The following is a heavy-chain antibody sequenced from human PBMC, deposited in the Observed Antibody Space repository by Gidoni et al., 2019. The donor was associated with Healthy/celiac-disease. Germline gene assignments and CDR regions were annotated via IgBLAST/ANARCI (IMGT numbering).Heavy chain of an antibody. Sequence: QVQLQQWGAGLLKPSETLSLTCAVYGGSFSGYFWSWVRQPPGKGLEWIGEINHGGSTNYNPSLKSRVTISVDTSKHQFSLKVRSVTAADTAVYYCARGYSSFTNHFYYYMDVWGKGITVTVSS. D-gene: IGHD6-13*01. CDR1: GGSFSGYF. V-gene: IGHV4-34*01. CDR2: INHGGST. CDR3: ARGYSSFTNHFYYYMDV. J-gene: IGHJ6*03.